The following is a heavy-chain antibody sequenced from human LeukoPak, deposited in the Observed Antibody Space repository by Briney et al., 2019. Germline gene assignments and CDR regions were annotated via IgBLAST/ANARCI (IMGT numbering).Heavy chain of an antibody. CDR1: GGTFSSYA. J-gene: IGHJ5*02. CDR2: IIPILGIA. Sequence: SVKVSCKASGGTFSSYAISWVRQAPGQGLEWMGRIIPILGIANYAQKFQGRVTITADKSTSTAYMELSSLRSEDTAVYYCARDLSPPMAAANHWFDPWGQGTLVTVSS. V-gene: IGHV1-69*04. D-gene: IGHD6-13*01. CDR3: ARDLSPPMAAANHWFDP.